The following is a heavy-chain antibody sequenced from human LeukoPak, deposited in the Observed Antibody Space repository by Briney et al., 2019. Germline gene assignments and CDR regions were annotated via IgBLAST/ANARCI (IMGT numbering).Heavy chain of an antibody. CDR2: INPNSGGT. V-gene: IGHV1-2*02. D-gene: IGHD3-9*01. CDR1: GYTFTGYY. J-gene: IGHJ4*02. CDR3: ARGFYDILTGYHTRLFDY. Sequence: ASVKVSCKASGYTFTGYYMHWVRQAPGQGLEWMGWINPNSGGTNYAQKFQGRVTMTRDTSISTAYMELSRLRSDDTAVYYCARGFYDILTGYHTRLFDYWGQGTLVTVSS.